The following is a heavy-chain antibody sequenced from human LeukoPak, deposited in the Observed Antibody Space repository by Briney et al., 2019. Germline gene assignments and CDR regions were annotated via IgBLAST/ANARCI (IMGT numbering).Heavy chain of an antibody. V-gene: IGHV3-23*01. CDR1: GFTFSSYA. CDR3: AKDRRFRYYGMDV. Sequence: PGGSLRLSCAASGFTFSSYAMSWVRQAPGKGLEWVSAISGSGGSTYYADPVKGRFTISRDNSKNTLYLQMNSLRAEDTAVYYCAKDRRFRYYGMDVWGQGTTVTVSS. CDR2: ISGSGGST. J-gene: IGHJ6*02.